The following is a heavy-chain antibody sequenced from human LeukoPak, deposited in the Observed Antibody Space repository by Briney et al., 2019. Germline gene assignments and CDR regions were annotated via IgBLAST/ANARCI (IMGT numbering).Heavy chain of an antibody. J-gene: IGHJ6*04. V-gene: IGHV3-33*01. CDR1: GFTFSSYG. CDR3: ARNRHPMVNGMDV. CDR2: IWYDGSNK. D-gene: IGHD1-14*01. Sequence: GRSLRLSCAASGFTFSSYGMHWVRQAPGKGLGWVAVIWYDGSNKYYADSVKGRFTISRDNSKNTLYLQMNSLRAEDTAVYYCARNRHPMVNGMDVWGKGTTVTVSS.